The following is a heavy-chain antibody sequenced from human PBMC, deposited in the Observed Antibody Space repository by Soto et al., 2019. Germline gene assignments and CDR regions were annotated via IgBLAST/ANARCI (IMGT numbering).Heavy chain of an antibody. V-gene: IGHV3-23*01. D-gene: IGHD1-1*01. CDR1: GFSFSHSA. CDR3: ATQDFRGPTGTT. J-gene: IGHJ4*02. CDR2: INAAGETT. Sequence: EVQLLESGGGFVQPGESLRLSCGAFGFSFSHSAMGWVRQAPGKGLDWVSLINAAGETTYYANSVKGRFTISRDNSKNTLYLHMNSLRAEDTAVYYCATQDFRGPTGTTWGQGTQVIVSS.